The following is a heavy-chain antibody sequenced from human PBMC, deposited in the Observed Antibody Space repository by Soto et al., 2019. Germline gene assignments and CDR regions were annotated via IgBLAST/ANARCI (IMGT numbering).Heavy chain of an antibody. CDR2: ISYDGSNK. D-gene: IGHD3-3*01. V-gene: IGHV3-30*03. CDR3: ARRFRFDFWSGYYTGLYYYYYMDV. CDR1: GFTFSSYG. Sequence: GGSLRLSCAASGFTFSSYGMHWVRQAPGKGLEWVAVISYDGSNKYYADSVKCRFTISRDNSKNTLYLQMNSLRAEDTAVYYCARRFRFDFWSGYYTGLYYYYYMDVWGKGTTVTVSS. J-gene: IGHJ6*03.